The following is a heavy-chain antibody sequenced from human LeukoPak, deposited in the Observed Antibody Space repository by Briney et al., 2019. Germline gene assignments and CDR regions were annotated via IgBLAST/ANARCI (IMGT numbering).Heavy chain of an antibody. D-gene: IGHD2-15*01. J-gene: IGHJ6*03. Sequence: GGSLRLSCAASGFTFSSYWMSWVRQAPGKGLEWVSAISGSGGSTYYADSVKGRFTNSRYNSKNTLYLQMNSLRAEDTAIYYCAKKQLHCSGGSCYSIDYYYYMDVWGTGTTVTVSS. CDR3: AKKQLHCSGGSCYSIDYYYYMDV. CDR2: ISGSGGST. V-gene: IGHV3-23*01. CDR1: GFTFSSYW.